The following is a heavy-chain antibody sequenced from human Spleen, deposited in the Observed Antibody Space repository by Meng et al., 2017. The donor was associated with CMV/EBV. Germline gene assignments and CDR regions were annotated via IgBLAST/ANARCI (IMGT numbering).Heavy chain of an antibody. D-gene: IGHD5-18*01. CDR1: GFTVSSNY. CDR2: IYRDGRT. Sequence: GESLKISCAASGFTVSSNYMSWVRQAPGKGLEWVSVIYRDGRTYSADSVKGRFTISRDNSKNTLYLQMNSLRAEDTAVYYCARDRGYSSDWDLHYNYYGMDVWGQGTTVTVSS. V-gene: IGHV3-53*01. J-gene: IGHJ6*02. CDR3: ARDRGYSSDWDLHYNYYGMDV.